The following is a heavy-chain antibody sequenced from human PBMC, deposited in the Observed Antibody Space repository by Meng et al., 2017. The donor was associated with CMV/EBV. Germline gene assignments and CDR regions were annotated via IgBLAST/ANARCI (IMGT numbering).Heavy chain of an antibody. V-gene: IGHV3-74*01. CDR1: GFTFSSYW. CDR3: ARDRENYDFWSGYYYGMDV. Sequence: GESLKISCAASGFTFSSYWMHWVRQAPGKGLVWVSRINSDGSSTSYADSVKGRFTIPRDNAKNTLYLQMNSLRAEDTAVYYCARDRENYDFWSGYYYGMDVWGQGTTVTVSS. J-gene: IGHJ6*02. D-gene: IGHD3-3*01. CDR2: INSDGSST.